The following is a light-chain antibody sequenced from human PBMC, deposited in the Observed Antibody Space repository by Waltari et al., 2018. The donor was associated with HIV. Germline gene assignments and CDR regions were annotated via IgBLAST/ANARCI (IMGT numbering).Light chain of an antibody. V-gene: IGKV1-33*01. J-gene: IGKJ5*01. Sequence: DIQMTQSPSSLSASVGDRVTITCQASQDITHYLNWYQQKPGKAPNLLIFDASKLQPGVPSRFRGSVSGTDFTFTISSLEPEDIATYFCQHHDNLPITFGQGTRLEMK. CDR3: QHHDNLPIT. CDR2: DAS. CDR1: QDITHY.